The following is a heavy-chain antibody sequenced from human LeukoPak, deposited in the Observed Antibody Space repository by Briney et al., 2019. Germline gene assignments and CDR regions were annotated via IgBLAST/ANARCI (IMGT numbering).Heavy chain of an antibody. CDR2: MNPNSGNT. CDR1: GYTFTSYD. Sequence: ASVKVSCKASGYTFTSYDINWVRQATGQGLEWMGWMNPNSGNTGYAQKFQGRVTITRNTSISTAYMELSSLRSEDTAVYYCARGRRYCSSTSCYKYYHYYYMDVWGKGTTVTVSS. V-gene: IGHV1-8*03. J-gene: IGHJ6*03. D-gene: IGHD2-2*02. CDR3: ARGRRYCSSTSCYKYYHYYYMDV.